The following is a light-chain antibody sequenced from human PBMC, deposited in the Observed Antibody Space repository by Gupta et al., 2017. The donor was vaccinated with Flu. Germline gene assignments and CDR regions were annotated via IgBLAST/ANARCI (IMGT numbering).Light chain of an antibody. V-gene: IGKV3-20*01. CDR1: QSVSSKY. CDR2: GAS. Sequence: EIVLTQSPGTLSCSPGERTTLSCRASQSVSSKYLAWYQQKPGQAPRLLVYGASTRATGIPDRFRGSRSGTDFTLTISRLEPEDFAVYYCQQYDSSTGYTFGQGTKLEI. J-gene: IGKJ2*01. CDR3: QQYDSSTGYT.